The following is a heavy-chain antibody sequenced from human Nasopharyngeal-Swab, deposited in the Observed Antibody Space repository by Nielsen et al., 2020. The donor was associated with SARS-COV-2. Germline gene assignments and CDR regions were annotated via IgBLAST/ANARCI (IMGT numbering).Heavy chain of an antibody. J-gene: IGHJ4*02. D-gene: IGHD6-19*01. V-gene: IGHV4-59*01. CDR3: ARGGSSGWYGGDYFDY. Sequence: SETLSLTCTFSGGSISSYSWSWIRQSPGKGLEWIGYIYYSGSTNYNPSLKSRVTISVDTSKKQFSLKLSSVTAADTAVYYCARGGSSGWYGGDYFDYWGQGTLVTVSS. CDR2: IYYSGST. CDR1: GGSISSYS.